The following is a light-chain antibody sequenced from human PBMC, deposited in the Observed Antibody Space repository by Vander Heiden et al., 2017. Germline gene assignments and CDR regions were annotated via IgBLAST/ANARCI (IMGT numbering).Light chain of an antibody. V-gene: IGKV3-11*01. CDR1: QSVISY. CDR3: QQRSDWPLT. CDR2: DAS. J-gene: IGKJ4*01. Sequence: EIVLTQSPATLSLSPGERATLSCRASQSVISYLAWYQQKPGQAPRLLIYDASNRATDVPVRFSGSGSGTDFALSISSLEPEDFALYFCQQRSDWPLTFGGGTKVEIK.